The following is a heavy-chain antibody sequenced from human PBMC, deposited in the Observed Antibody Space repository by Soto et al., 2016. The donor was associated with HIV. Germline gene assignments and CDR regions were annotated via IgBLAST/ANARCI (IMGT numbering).Heavy chain of an antibody. CDR3: ARVRSSGWSRVYFDY. V-gene: IGHV1-2*02. Sequence: QVQLVQSGAEVKKPGASVKVSCKASGYTFTGYYMHWVRQAPGQGLEWMGWINPNSGGTNYAQKFQGRVTMTRDTSISTAYMELSRLRSDDTAVYYCARVRSSGWSRVYFDYWGQGTLVTVSS. CDR1: GYTFTGYY. CDR2: INPNSGGT. J-gene: IGHJ4*02. D-gene: IGHD6-19*01.